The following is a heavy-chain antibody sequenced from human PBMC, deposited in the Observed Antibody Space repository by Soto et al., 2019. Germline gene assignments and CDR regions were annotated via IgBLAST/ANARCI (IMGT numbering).Heavy chain of an antibody. Sequence: GASVKVSCKASGGTFSSYAISWVRQAPGQGLEWMGGIIPIFGTANYAQKFQGRVTITADESTSTAYMELSSLRSEDTAVYYCARETGTKDYYYGMDVWGQGTLVTVSS. CDR3: ARETGTKDYYYGMDV. J-gene: IGHJ6*02. D-gene: IGHD1-1*01. CDR2: IIPIFGTA. V-gene: IGHV1-69*13. CDR1: GGTFSSYA.